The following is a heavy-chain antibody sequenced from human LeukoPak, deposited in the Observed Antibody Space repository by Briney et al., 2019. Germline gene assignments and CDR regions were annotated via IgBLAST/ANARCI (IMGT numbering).Heavy chain of an antibody. CDR3: ARGPRDTAMTDYFDY. J-gene: IGHJ4*02. Sequence: PSETLSLTCTVSGGSISSYYWSWIRQPPGKGLEWIGYIYYSGSTNYNPSLKSRATISVDTSKNQISLKLSSVTAADTAVYYCARGPRDTAMTDYFDYWGQGTLVTVSS. CDR1: GGSISSYY. CDR2: IYYSGST. V-gene: IGHV4-59*01. D-gene: IGHD5-18*01.